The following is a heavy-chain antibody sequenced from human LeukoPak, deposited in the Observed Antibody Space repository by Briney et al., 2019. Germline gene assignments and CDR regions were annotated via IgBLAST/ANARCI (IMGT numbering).Heavy chain of an antibody. D-gene: IGHD6-13*01. V-gene: IGHV4-59*01. CDR3: AKDRGYSSSWFGENPYDY. CDR1: GGSISSYY. CDR2: IHYSGST. Sequence: SETLSLTCAVSGGSISSYYWSWIRQPPGRGLEWIGSIHYSGSTNYNPSLESRVTISVDTSKNQFSLKLSSVTAADTAVYYCAKDRGYSSSWFGENPYDYWGQGTLVTVSS. J-gene: IGHJ4*02.